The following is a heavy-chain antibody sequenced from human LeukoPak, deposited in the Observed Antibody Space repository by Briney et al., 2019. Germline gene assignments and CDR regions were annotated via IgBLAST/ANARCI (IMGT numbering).Heavy chain of an antibody. Sequence: SETLSLTCTVSGGSISSYYWSWIRQPPGKGLEWIGYIYYSGSTNYNPSLKSRVTISVDTSKNQFSLKLSSVTAADTAVYYCARDGSLLRGFDYWGQGTLVTVSS. J-gene: IGHJ4*02. CDR2: IYYSGST. D-gene: IGHD3-10*01. V-gene: IGHV4-59*01. CDR1: GGSISSYY. CDR3: ARDGSLLRGFDY.